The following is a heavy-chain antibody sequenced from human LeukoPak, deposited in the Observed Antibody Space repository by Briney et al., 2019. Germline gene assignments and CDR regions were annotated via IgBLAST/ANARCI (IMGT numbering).Heavy chain of an antibody. J-gene: IGHJ4*02. CDR3: ASGQLRYFDWLLRFDY. V-gene: IGHV3-30*04. CDR1: GFTFSSYA. D-gene: IGHD3-9*01. CDR2: ISYDGSNK. Sequence: GRSLRLSCAASGFTFSSYAMHWVRQAPGKGLEWVAVISYDGSNKYYADSVKGRFTISRDNSKNMLYLQMNSLRAEDTAVYYCASGQLRYFDWLLRFDYWGQGTLVTVSS.